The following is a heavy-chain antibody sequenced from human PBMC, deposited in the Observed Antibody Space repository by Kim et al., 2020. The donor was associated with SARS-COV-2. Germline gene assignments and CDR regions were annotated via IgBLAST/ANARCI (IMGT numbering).Heavy chain of an antibody. CDR2: IHPNTGST. CDR1: GFTFRTHN. D-gene: IGHD3-10*01. V-gene: IGHV3-48*02. CDR3: VCASVYSLYVCVHGSYF. J-gene: IGHJ2*01. Sequence: GGSLRLSCAASGFTFRTHNMNWVRQAPGKGLEWVSRIHPNTGSTYSAYAVTVRFTITSSSDNSSLILHLKMNSDKDKAAYFYVCASVYSLYVCVHGSYF.